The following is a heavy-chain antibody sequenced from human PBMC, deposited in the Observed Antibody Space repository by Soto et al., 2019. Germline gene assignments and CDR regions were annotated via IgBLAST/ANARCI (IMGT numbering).Heavy chain of an antibody. CDR2: IYWNDDK. CDR1: GFSLSTSGVG. V-gene: IGHV2-5*01. D-gene: IGHD3-3*01. J-gene: IGHJ4*02. CDR3: AQATDSTIFGVVIDVSFDY. Sequence: SGPTLVNPTQTLTLTCTFSGFSLSTSGVGVGWIRQPPGKALEWLALIYWNDDKRYSPSLKSRLTITKDTSKNQVVLTMTNMDPVDTATYYCAQATDSTIFGVVIDVSFDYWGQGTLVTVSS.